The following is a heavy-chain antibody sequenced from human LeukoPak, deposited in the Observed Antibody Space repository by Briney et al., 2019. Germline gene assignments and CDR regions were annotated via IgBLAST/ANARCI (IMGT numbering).Heavy chain of an antibody. Sequence: PSETLSLTCIVSGGSFSSYYWSWIRQPPGKGLEWIGYIYSSGSTNSNPSLKSRVTISVDTSKSQFSLKMTSVTAADTAVYYCARQGSGGRAFDIWGQGTMVTVSS. V-gene: IGHV4-59*08. CDR1: GGSFSSYY. D-gene: IGHD1-26*01. J-gene: IGHJ3*02. CDR2: IYSSGST. CDR3: ARQGSGGRAFDI.